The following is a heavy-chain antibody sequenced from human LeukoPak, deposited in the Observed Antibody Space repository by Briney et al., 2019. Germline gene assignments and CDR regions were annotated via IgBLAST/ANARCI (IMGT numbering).Heavy chain of an antibody. Sequence: GGSLRLSCAASGFTFSSYGMHWVRQAPGKGLEWVAVIWYDGSNKYYADSVKGRFTISRDNSKNTLYLQMNSLRAEDTAVYYCARDWYGYYYYYGMDVWGQGTTVTVSS. CDR1: GFTFSSYG. CDR2: IWYDGSNK. D-gene: IGHD6-13*01. V-gene: IGHV3-33*01. J-gene: IGHJ6*02. CDR3: ARDWYGYYYYYGMDV.